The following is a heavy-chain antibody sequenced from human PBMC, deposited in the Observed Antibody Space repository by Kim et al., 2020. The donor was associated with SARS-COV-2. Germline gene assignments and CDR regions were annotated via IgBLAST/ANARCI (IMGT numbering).Heavy chain of an antibody. V-gene: IGHV3-33*01. CDR1: GFTFSSYG. CDR2: IWYDGSNK. Sequence: GGSLRLSCAASGFTFSSYGMHWVRQAPGKGLEWVAVIWYDGSNKYYADSVKGRFTISRDNSKNTLYLQMNSLRAEDTAVYYCARDLTKGGTAMVTTVDYWGQGTLVTVSS. J-gene: IGHJ4*02. D-gene: IGHD5-18*01. CDR3: ARDLTKGGTAMVTTVDY.